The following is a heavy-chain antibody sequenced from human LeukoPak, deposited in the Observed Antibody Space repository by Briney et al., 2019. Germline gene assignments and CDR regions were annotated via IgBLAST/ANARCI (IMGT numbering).Heavy chain of an antibody. V-gene: IGHV3-43*01. Sequence: GGSLRLSCAASGFIFDDYLIHWVRQRPGKGLEWVSLISWDGGVTYHADSVKGRFTISRDNAKNSLYLQMNSLRAEDTALYYCARDGSLYYYDSSGSVNYFDYWGQGTLVTVSS. CDR2: ISWDGGVT. CDR3: ARDGSLYYYDSSGSVNYFDY. J-gene: IGHJ4*02. D-gene: IGHD3-22*01. CDR1: GFIFDDYL.